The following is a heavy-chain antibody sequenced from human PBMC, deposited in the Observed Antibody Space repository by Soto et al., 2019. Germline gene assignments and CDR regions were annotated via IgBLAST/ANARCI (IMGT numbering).Heavy chain of an antibody. D-gene: IGHD2-2*01. J-gene: IGHJ6*02. CDR1: GGSISSYY. CDR3: ARSDIVVVPAAIRTHYYYYGMDV. V-gene: IGHV4-59*01. Sequence: SETLSLTCTVSGGSISSYYWSWIRQPPGKGLEWIGYIYYSGSTNYNPSLKSRVTISVGTSKNQFSLKLSSVTAADTAVYYCARSDIVVVPAAIRTHYYYYGMDVWGQGTTVTVSS. CDR2: IYYSGST.